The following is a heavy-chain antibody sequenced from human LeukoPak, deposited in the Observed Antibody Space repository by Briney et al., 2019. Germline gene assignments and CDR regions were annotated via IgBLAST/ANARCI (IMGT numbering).Heavy chain of an antibody. D-gene: IGHD3-22*01. CDR3: ARASYYDSSGYYADDYYYYYGMDV. Sequence: PGGSLRLSCAASGFTFSSYNMSWVRQAPGKGLEWVSSISSSISYIHYADSRKGRFTISRDNAKNSLYLQMNSLRAEDTAVYYCARASYYDSSGYYADDYYYYYGMDVWGQGTTGTISS. J-gene: IGHJ6*02. CDR2: ISSSISYI. V-gene: IGHV3-21*01. CDR1: GFTFSSYN.